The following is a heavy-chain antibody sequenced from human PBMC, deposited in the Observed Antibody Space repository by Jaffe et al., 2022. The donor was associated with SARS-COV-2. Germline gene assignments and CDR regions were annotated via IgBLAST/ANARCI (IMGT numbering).Heavy chain of an antibody. Sequence: QVQLQESGPGLVKPSETLSLTCTVSGGSISSYYWSWIRQPAGKGLEWIGRIYTSGSTNYNPSLKSRVTMSVDTSKNQFSLKLSSVTAADTAVYYCARGRPGGPSGTDAFDIWGQGTMVTVSS. CDR2: IYTSGST. V-gene: IGHV4-4*07. J-gene: IGHJ3*02. CDR3: ARGRPGGPSGTDAFDI. D-gene: IGHD1-26*01. CDR1: GGSISSYY.